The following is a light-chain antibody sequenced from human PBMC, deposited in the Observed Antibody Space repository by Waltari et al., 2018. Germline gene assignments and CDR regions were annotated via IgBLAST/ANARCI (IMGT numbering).Light chain of an antibody. Sequence: QNAGQAPMLLIYQNTRRPSGIPKRFSGSNSGNTATLTISGTQAMDEADYYCQAWDSTTLVVFGGGTKLTVL. V-gene: IGLV3-1*01. J-gene: IGLJ2*01. CDR2: QNT. CDR3: QAWDSTTLVV.